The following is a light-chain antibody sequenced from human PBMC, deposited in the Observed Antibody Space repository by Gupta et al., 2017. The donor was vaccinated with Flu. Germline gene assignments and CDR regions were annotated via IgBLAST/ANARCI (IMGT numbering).Light chain of an antibody. Sequence: SYVLTQPPSVSVAPGQTARITCGGNNIGSKSVHWYQQKPGPAPVLVVYDDSDRPSGIPERFSGSNSGTTATLNITRVEAGDEADYYWQAWDSSRDNLVFGGGTKLTVL. V-gene: IGLV3-21*02. J-gene: IGLJ3*02. CDR3: QAWDSSRDNLV. CDR2: DDS. CDR1: NIGSKS.